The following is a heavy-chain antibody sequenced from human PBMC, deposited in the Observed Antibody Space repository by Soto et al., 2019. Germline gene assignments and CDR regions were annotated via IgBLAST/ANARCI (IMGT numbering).Heavy chain of an antibody. V-gene: IGHV3-74*01. CDR2: IYNDGTYS. CDR1: GFIFKMYW. CDR3: TRGPRPISTGTGAY. Sequence: PGGSPRLSCAASGFIFKMYWMHWVRQSPGKGLVWISRIYNDGTYSDYADSVRGRFTISRDNVNDTLYLQMNNLRAEDSGLYYCTRGPRPISTGTGAYWGQGTQVTVPQ. J-gene: IGHJ4*02. D-gene: IGHD3-10*01.